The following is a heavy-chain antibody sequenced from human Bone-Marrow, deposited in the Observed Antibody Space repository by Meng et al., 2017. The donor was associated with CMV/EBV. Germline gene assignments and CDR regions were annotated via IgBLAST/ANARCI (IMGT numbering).Heavy chain of an antibody. CDR1: GFTFDDYG. D-gene: IGHD1-26*01. V-gene: IGHV3-20*04. Sequence: GESLKISCAASGFTFDDYGMSWVRQAPGKGLEWVSGINWNGGSTGYADSVKGRFTISRDNAKNSLYLQMNSLRAEDTALYYCARVRYYGAFDIWVQGTMVTVSS. CDR3: ARVRYYGAFDI. J-gene: IGHJ3*02. CDR2: INWNGGST.